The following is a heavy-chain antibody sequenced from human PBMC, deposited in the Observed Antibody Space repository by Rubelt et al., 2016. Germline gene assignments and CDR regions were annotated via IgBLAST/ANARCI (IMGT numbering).Heavy chain of an antibody. CDR2: INHSGST. J-gene: IGHJ2*01. D-gene: IGHD1-26*01. CDR1: GGSFSGYY. CDR3: ARQGQFAYYYFDL. Sequence: QVQLQQWGAGLLKPSETLSLTCAVYGGSFSGYYWSWIRQPPGKGLEWIGEINHSGSTNYNPSLKSRVTISVDTSQNQFSLKLSSVTDAATAVYDCARQGQFAYYYFDLWGRGTLVTVSS. V-gene: IGHV4-34*01.